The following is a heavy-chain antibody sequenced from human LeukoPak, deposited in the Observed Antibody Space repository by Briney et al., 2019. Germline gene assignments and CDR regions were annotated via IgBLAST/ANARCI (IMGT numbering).Heavy chain of an antibody. CDR3: ATAPPGCGGTCAFDS. CDR1: GASISSYW. V-gene: IGHV4-4*07. J-gene: IGHJ4*02. D-gene: IGHD2-15*01. Sequence: SETLSLTCTMSGASISSYWWSWIRQPAGKGLEWIGRIYTDGDTNFNPSLKSRVTVSLDTSKNQFSLKLISVTAADTAVYYCATAPPGCGGTCAFDSWGQGTLVTVS. CDR2: IYTDGDT.